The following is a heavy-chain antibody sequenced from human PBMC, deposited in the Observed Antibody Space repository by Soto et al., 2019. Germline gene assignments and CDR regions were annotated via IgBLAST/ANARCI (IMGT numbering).Heavy chain of an antibody. CDR3: ARGIFGSGTANDY. D-gene: IGHD3-10*01. CDR2: INGDGSGT. Sequence: EVQLVESGGGLVQPGGSLRLSCAASGFTFSGSWMHWVRQAPGKGLVWVSRINGDGSGTSYADFVKGLFTISRDDAKNTLFLQMNGLRAEDTPVYYRARGIFGSGTANDYWGQGTLLTVSS. CDR1: GFTFSGSW. V-gene: IGHV3-74*01. J-gene: IGHJ4*02.